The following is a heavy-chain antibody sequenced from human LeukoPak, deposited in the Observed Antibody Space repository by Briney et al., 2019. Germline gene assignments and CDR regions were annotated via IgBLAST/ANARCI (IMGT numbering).Heavy chain of an antibody. Sequence: PNSGGTNYAQKFQGRVTMTRDTSISTAYMELSRLRSDDTAVYYCARGSAITMVRGVVLNDYWGQGTXVTVSS. J-gene: IGHJ4*02. D-gene: IGHD3-10*01. CDR2: PNSGGT. CDR3: ARGSAITMVRGVVLNDY. V-gene: IGHV1-2*02.